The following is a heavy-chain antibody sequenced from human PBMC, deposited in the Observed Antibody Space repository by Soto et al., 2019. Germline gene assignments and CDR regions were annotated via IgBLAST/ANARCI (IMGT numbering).Heavy chain of an antibody. J-gene: IGHJ6*02. CDR2: IYYSGST. V-gene: IGHV4-59*01. Sequence: SETLSLTCTASGGSISSYYWSWIRQPPGKGLEWIGYIYYSGSTNYNPSLKSRVTISVDTSKNQFSLKLSSVTAADTAVYYCARFPGDSAYYYYYGMDVWGQGTTVTVSS. D-gene: IGHD7-27*01. CDR1: GGSISSYY. CDR3: ARFPGDSAYYYYYGMDV.